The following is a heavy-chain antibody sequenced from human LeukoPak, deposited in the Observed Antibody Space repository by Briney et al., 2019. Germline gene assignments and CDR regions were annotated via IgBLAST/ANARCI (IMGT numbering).Heavy chain of an antibody. J-gene: IGHJ3*02. Sequence: SETLSLTCTVSGGSISSYYWSWIRQPPGKGLEWIGYIYYSGSTNYNPSLKSRVTISVDTSKNQFSLKLSSVTAADTAVYYCATRGSYGAFDIWGQGTMVTVSS. CDR2: IYYSGST. V-gene: IGHV4-59*08. D-gene: IGHD1-26*01. CDR1: GGSISSYY. CDR3: ATRGSYGAFDI.